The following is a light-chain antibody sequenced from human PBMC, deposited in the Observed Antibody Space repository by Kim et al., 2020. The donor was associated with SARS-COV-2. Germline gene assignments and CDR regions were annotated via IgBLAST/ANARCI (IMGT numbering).Light chain of an antibody. Sequence: SLSLPPGEIATLSCRTSQSVATYLTRSQQVPGQAPSLLIYDASKRATGIPARFRGSGSGTDFTLTIGTLEPSDSAVYYCQQRGNFGQGTRLEIK. J-gene: IGKJ5*01. CDR2: DAS. V-gene: IGKV3-11*01. CDR3: QQRGN. CDR1: QSVATY.